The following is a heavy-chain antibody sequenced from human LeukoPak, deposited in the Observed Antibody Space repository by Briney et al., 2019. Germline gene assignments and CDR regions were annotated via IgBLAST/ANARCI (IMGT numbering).Heavy chain of an antibody. CDR3: ARAVSGWYKYFDY. Sequence: SETLSLTCTVSGDSFSSGSYYWSWIRQPPGKGLEWIGYIYYSGSTNYNPSLKSRVTISVDTSKNQFSLKLSSVTAADTAVYYCARAVSGWYKYFDYWGQGTLVTVSS. V-gene: IGHV4-61*01. J-gene: IGHJ4*02. D-gene: IGHD6-19*01. CDR1: GDSFSSGSYY. CDR2: IYYSGST.